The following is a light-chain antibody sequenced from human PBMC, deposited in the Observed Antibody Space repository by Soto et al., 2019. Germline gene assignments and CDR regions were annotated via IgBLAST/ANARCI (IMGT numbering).Light chain of an antibody. CDR2: DNG. V-gene: IGLV1-40*01. J-gene: IGLJ1*01. Sequence: QAVVTQPPSVSGAPGQRVTISCTGSNSNIGAGNGVHWYQQLLGAAPRLLIYDNGNRPSGVPDRFSGFKSGTSASLAITGLQAEDEADYYCQSYDSGLSTAIFGTGTKLTVL. CDR3: QSYDSGLSTAI. CDR1: NSNIGAGNG.